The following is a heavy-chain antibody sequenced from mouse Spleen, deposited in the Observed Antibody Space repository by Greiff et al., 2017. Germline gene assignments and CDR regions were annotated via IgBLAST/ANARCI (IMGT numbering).Heavy chain of an antibody. CDR1: GYTFTGYW. CDR3: ARERIYVGYYVRFAY. D-gene: IGHD2-3*01. Sequence: QVQLQQSGAELMKPGASVKLSCKATGYTFTGYWIEWVKQRPGHGLEWIGEILPGSGSTNYNEKFKGKATFTADTSSNTAYMQLSSLTTEDSAIYYCARERIYVGYYVRFAYWGQGTLVTVSA. J-gene: IGHJ3*01. V-gene: IGHV1-9*01. CDR2: ILPGSGST.